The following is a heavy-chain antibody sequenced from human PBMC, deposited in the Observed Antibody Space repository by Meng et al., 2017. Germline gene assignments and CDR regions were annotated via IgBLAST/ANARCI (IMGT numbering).Heavy chain of an antibody. V-gene: IGHV3-30*04. CDR1: GFTFSSYA. CDR2: ISYDGSNK. J-gene: IGHJ4*02. D-gene: IGHD2-2*02. Sequence: GESLKISCAASGFTFSSYAMHWVRQAPGRGLEWVVVISYDGSNKYYADSVKGRFTISRDNSKNTLYLQMNSLRAEDTAVYYCAGIPRPSEGDFGYWGQGTLVTVSS. CDR3: AGIPRPSEGDFGY.